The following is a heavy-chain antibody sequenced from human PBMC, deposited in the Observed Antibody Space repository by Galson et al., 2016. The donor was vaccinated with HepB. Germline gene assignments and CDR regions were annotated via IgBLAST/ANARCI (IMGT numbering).Heavy chain of an antibody. CDR2: IYPGDSAT. CDR1: GYNFNSYW. Sequence: QSGAEVKKPGDSLKISCKVSGYNFNSYWIGWVRQMPGKGLEWMGIIYPGDSATRYSPSFQGQVTFSVDKSISTAYLHWSSLRASDTAMYYCARDIYEFWSGSRAVAAAGYFDYWGQGTPVTVSS. J-gene: IGHJ4*02. D-gene: IGHD3-3*01. CDR3: ARDIYEFWSGSRAVAAAGYFDY. V-gene: IGHV5-51*01.